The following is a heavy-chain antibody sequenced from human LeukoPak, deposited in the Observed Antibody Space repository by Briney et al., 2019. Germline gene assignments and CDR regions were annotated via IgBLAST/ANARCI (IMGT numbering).Heavy chain of an antibody. V-gene: IGHV6-1*01. D-gene: IGHD6-13*01. CDR2: TYYRSKWYN. J-gene: IGHJ2*01. Sequence: SQTLSLTFAISGDSVSSNSAAWNWIRQSPSRGLEWLGRTYYRSKWYNDYAVSVKSRITINPDTSKNQFSLQLNSVTPEDTAVYYCARGVVRYSSSWYWYFDLWGRGTLATVSS. CDR1: GDSVSSNSAA. CDR3: ARGVVRYSSSWYWYFDL.